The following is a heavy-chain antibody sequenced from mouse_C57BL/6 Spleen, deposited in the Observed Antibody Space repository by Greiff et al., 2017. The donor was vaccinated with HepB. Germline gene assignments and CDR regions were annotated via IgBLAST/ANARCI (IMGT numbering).Heavy chain of an antibody. J-gene: IGHJ4*01. D-gene: IGHD1-1*01. V-gene: IGHV1-81*01. CDR1: GYTFTSYG. CDR2: IYPRSGNT. Sequence: QVQLQQSGAELARPGASVKLSCKASGYTFTSYGISWVKQRTGQGLEWIGEIYPRSGNTYYNEKFKGKATLTADKSSSTAYMELRSLTSEDSAVYFCARWDTVVARGAMDYWGQGTSVTVSS. CDR3: ARWDTVVARGAMDY.